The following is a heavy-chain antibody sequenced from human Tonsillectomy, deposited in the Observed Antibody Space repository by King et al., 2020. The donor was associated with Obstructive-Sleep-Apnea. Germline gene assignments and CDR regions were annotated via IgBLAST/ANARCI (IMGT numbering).Heavy chain of an antibody. CDR2: FCYSGYT. J-gene: IGHJ4*02. CDR1: GGSIGGYC. D-gene: IGHD3-22*01. Sequence: VQLQESGPGLVKPSETLSLICTVSGGSIGGYCWSWIRHPPGKGLEWIGYFCYSGYTNYHPSLWRRATLSVDTSKSQISLKLNSVTAADTAIYYCTRDRHKGYDYWGQGTLVTVSS. V-gene: IGHV4-59*01. CDR3: TRDRHKGYDY.